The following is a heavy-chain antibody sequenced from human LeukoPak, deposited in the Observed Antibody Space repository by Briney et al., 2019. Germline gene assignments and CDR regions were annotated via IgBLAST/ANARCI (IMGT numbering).Heavy chain of an antibody. CDR3: ARKDFWSGTIDY. CDR2: ISSSSSYI. Sequence: GGSLRLSCAASGFTFSSYSMNWVRQAPGKGLEWVSSISSSSSYIYYADSVKGRFTISRDNAKNSLYLQMNSLRAEDTAVYYCARKDFWSGTIDYWGQGTLVTVSS. CDR1: GFTFSSYS. V-gene: IGHV3-21*01. D-gene: IGHD3-3*01. J-gene: IGHJ4*02.